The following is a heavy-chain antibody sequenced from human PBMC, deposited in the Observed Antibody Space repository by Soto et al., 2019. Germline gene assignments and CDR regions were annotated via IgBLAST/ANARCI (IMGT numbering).Heavy chain of an antibody. CDR1: GFTFSLFG. J-gene: IGHJ6*02. CDR3: AKDRTGTPPWHYGMDV. Sequence: GGSLRLSCAASGFTFSLFGMHWVRQAPGKGLEWLAVISYDANNEYYADSVKGRFTISRDNSKNTLYLQMNSLRAEDTAVYYCAKDRTGTPPWHYGMDVWGQGTTVTVSS. CDR2: ISYDANNE. V-gene: IGHV3-30*18. D-gene: IGHD1-7*01.